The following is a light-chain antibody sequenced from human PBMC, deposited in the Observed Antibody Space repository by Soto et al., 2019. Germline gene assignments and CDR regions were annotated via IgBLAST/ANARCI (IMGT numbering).Light chain of an antibody. J-gene: IGLJ2*01. CDR3: CSRAGRHTFRV. V-gene: IGLV2-11*01. CDR2: DVS. CDR1: SSDVGGYDY. Sequence: QSALTQPRSVSGSPGQSVTISCTGTSSDVGGYDYVSWYQQHPGKAPELMIYDVSKRPSGVPDRFSGSKSGNTASLTISGLQAEDEGDYYCCSRAGRHTFRVFGGGTKLTVL.